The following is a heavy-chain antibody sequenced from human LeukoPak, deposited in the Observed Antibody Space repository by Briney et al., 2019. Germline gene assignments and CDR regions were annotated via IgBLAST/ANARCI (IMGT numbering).Heavy chain of an antibody. CDR1: GGSISSYY. CDR2: IYYSGST. V-gene: IGHV4-59*01. D-gene: IGHD2-15*01. Sequence: SETLSLTCTVSGGSISSYYWSWIRQPPGKGLEWIGYIYYSGSTNYNPSLKSRVTISVDTSKNQFSLKLSSVTAADTAVYYCARVGGSCSTGIDYWGQGTLVTVSS. CDR3: ARVGGSCSTGIDY. J-gene: IGHJ4*02.